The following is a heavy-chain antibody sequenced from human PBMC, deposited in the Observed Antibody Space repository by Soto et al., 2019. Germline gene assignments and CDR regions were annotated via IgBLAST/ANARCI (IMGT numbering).Heavy chain of an antibody. D-gene: IGHD2-21*02. V-gene: IGHV3-30*18. CDR2: ISYDGSNK. Sequence: QVQLVESGGGVVQPGRSLRLSCAASGFTFSSYGMHWVRQAPGKGLEWVAVISYDGSNKYYADSVKGRFTIYRDNSKNTLYLQMDSLRAEDTAVYYCAKDARLQIYYYCGMDVWGQGPTVTVSS. CDR3: AKDARLQIYYYCGMDV. CDR1: GFTFSSYG. J-gene: IGHJ6*02.